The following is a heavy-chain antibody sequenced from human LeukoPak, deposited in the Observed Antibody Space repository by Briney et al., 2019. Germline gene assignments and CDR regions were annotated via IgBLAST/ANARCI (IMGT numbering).Heavy chain of an antibody. CDR1: GGSISSSNYY. Sequence: SETLSLTCTVSGGSISSSNYYWGWIRQPPGKGLEWIGNIYSGGNTYYTSSLKSRVTISVDTSKNQFSLKLRSVTAADTAVYYCARRDGYNYLSYWGQGTLVTVSS. CDR2: IYSGGNT. J-gene: IGHJ4*02. D-gene: IGHD5-24*01. CDR3: ARRDGYNYLSY. V-gene: IGHV4-39*01.